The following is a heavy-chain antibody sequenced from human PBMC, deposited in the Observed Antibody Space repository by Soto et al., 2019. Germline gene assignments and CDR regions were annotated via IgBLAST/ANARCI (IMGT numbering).Heavy chain of an antibody. J-gene: IGHJ4*02. D-gene: IGHD3-9*01. CDR2: IYSGGST. Sequence: GGSLRLSCAASGFTVSSNYMSWVRQAPGKGLEWVSVIYSGGSTYYADSVKGRFTTSRDNSKNTLYLQMNSLRAEDTAVYYCARGSLRYFDWFHPLPFDYWGQGTLVTVSS. CDR1: GFTVSSNY. V-gene: IGHV3-66*01. CDR3: ARGSLRYFDWFHPLPFDY.